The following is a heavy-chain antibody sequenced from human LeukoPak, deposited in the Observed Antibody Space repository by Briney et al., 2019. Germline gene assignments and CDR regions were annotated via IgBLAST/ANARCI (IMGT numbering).Heavy chain of an antibody. V-gene: IGHV3-7*01. CDR1: GFTFSSYW. Sequence: GGSLRLSCAASGFTFSSYWMSWVRQAPGKGLEWVANIKQDGSEKYYVDSVKGRFTISRDNAKNSLYLQMNSLRAEDTAVYYCARETPPDIVLMVYADYDYWGQGTLVTVSS. J-gene: IGHJ4*02. CDR2: IKQDGSEK. CDR3: ARETPPDIVLMVYADYDY. D-gene: IGHD2-8*01.